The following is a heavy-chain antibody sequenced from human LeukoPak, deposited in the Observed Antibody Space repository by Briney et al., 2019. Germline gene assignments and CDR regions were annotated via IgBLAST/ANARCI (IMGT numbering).Heavy chain of an antibody. J-gene: IGHJ4*02. CDR1: GYTSSSYA. CDR3: ARDRPHAVAVAGAGYDH. Sequence: ASVKVSCKASGYTSSSYAIHWMRQAPGQRLEWMGWINTANGNTKYSQKFQGRFTITRDTSASTVYMGLSSLRPGDTAMYYCARDRPHAVAVAGAGYDHWGQGTLVTVSS. CDR2: INTANGNT. D-gene: IGHD6-19*01. V-gene: IGHV1-3*04.